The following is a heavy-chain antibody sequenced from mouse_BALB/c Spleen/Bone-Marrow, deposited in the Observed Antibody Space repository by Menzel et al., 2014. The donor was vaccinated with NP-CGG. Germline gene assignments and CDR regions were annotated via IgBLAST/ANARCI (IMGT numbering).Heavy chain of an antibody. CDR3: ARRPYGSSYDFDY. J-gene: IGHJ2*01. Sequence: VQLQQSGPELVRPGVSVKISCKGSGYTFTDYAMHWVKQSHAKSLEWIGVISTYSGNTNYNQKFKGKATMTVDKSSSTAYMELAGLTSGDSAIYYCARRPYGSSYDFDYWGQGTTLTVSS. CDR2: ISTYSGNT. CDR1: GYTFTDYA. V-gene: IGHV1-67*01. D-gene: IGHD1-1*01.